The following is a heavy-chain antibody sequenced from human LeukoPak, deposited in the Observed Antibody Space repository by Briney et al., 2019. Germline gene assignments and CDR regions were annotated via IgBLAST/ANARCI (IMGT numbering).Heavy chain of an antibody. Sequence: GGSLRLSCAASGFTFSSYEMNWVRQAPGKGLEWVSYISSSGSTIFYADSVKGRFTISRDNAKNSLYLQMNSLRAEDTAVYYCAELGITMIGGVWGKGTTVTVSS. V-gene: IGHV3-48*03. D-gene: IGHD3-10*02. CDR3: AELGITMIGGV. CDR2: ISSSGSTI. J-gene: IGHJ6*04. CDR1: GFTFSSYE.